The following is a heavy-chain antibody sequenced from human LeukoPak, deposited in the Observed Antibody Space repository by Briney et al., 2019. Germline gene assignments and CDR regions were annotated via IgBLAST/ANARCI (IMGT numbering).Heavy chain of an antibody. D-gene: IGHD3-22*01. Sequence: SETLSLTCAVYGGSFSGYYWSWIRQPPGKGLEWIGEINHSGSTNYNPSLKSRVTISVDTSKNQFPLKLSSVTAADTAVYYCARVGYVDSSPRWFDPWGQGTLVTVSS. CDR1: GGSFSGYY. V-gene: IGHV4-34*01. J-gene: IGHJ5*02. CDR3: ARVGYVDSSPRWFDP. CDR2: INHSGST.